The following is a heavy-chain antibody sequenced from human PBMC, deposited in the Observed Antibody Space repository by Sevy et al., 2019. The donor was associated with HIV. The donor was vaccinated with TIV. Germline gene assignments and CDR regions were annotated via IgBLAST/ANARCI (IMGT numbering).Heavy chain of an antibody. J-gene: IGHJ4*02. CDR2: ISSSGSTI. V-gene: IGHV3-48*03. D-gene: IGHD2-21*02. CDR1: GFTFSSYE. CDR3: AATSAYCGGDCYSDPPHYFDY. Sequence: GGSLRLSCAASGFTFSSYEMNWVRQAPGKGLEWVSYISSSGSTIYYADSVKGRFTISRDNAKNSLYLQMNSLRAEDTAVYYCAATSAYCGGDCYSDPPHYFDYWGQGTLVTVSS.